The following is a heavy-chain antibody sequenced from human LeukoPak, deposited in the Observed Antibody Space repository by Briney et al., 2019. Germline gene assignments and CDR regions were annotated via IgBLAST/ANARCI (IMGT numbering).Heavy chain of an antibody. D-gene: IGHD3-3*01. Sequence: GASVTVSCMASGYNFIDYSIHWVRPAPAQGLEWMGRSNPKSGDTNYAPKFEGRVTMTRSASISTAYMEQSGLKSDDTAIFYCAKDLSRTVFGMVIRYYSYMDVWGKGTAVTVSS. V-gene: IGHV1-2*06. CDR3: AKDLSRTVFGMVIRYYSYMDV. CDR2: SNPKSGDT. J-gene: IGHJ6*03. CDR1: GYNFIDYS.